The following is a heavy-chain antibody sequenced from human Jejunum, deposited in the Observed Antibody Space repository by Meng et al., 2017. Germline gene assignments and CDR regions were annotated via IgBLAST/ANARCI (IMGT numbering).Heavy chain of an antibody. V-gene: IGHV3-21*01. J-gene: IGHJ6*02. CDR3: ARPPERHGDVYYYGMYV. D-gene: IGHD5-24*01. CDR2: ISNSGSYI. Sequence: GGSLRPSCPASGFTYSKYTINWVRQAPGKGLEWVASISNSGSYIYYADSVKGRFTISRDNAKNALYLQMNSQTVEDTAVYFCARPPERHGDVYYYGMYVWGQGTTVTVSS. CDR1: GFTYSKYT.